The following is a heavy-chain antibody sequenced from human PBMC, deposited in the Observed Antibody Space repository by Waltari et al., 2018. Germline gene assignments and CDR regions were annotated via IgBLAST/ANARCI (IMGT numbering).Heavy chain of an antibody. CDR2: MNPNSGNT. V-gene: IGHV1-8*03. CDR1: GYTFTSYD. CDR3: ARVSQAAYYDSSGYYFGPPDY. Sequence: QVQLVQSGAEVKKPGASVKVSCKASGYTFTSYDINWVRQATGQGLEWMGWMNPNSGNTGDAQKFQGRVTITRNTSISTAYMELSSLRSEDTAVYYCARVSQAAYYDSSGYYFGPPDYWGQGTLVTVSS. J-gene: IGHJ4*02. D-gene: IGHD3-22*01.